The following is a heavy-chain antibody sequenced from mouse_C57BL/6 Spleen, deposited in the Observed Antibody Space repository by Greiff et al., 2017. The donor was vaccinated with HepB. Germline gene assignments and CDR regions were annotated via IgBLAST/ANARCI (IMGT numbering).Heavy chain of an antibody. CDR2: IDPSDSYT. Sequence: QVQLKQPGAELVMPGASVKLSCKASGYTFTSYWMHWVKQRPGQGLEWIGEIDPSDSYTNYNQKFKGKSTLTVDKSSSTAYMQLSSLTSEDSAVYYCARSYYGSSLYFDYWGQGTTLTVSS. CDR1: GYTFTSYW. V-gene: IGHV1-69*01. J-gene: IGHJ2*01. D-gene: IGHD1-1*01. CDR3: ARSYYGSSLYFDY.